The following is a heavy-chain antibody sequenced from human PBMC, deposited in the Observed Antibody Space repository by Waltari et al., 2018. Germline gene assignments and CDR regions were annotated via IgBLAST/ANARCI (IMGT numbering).Heavy chain of an antibody. CDR3: GRDRGRGLYLDS. D-gene: IGHD2-15*01. V-gene: IGHV4-4*02. CDR2: VRRSGRT. CDR1: VGSLSDSDV. J-gene: IGHJ4*02. Sequence: QESGPGLVKASGPLSLTCGVSVGSLSDSDVWNWVRQSPGKGLEWIGQVRRSGRTNYSPSFASRVTVSVDTSKNEFSLKVTSATAADTAVYYCGRDRGRGLYLDSWGPGTLVTV.